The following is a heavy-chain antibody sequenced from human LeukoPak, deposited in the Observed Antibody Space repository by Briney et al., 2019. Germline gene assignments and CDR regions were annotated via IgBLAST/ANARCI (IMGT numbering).Heavy chain of an antibody. Sequence: GGSLSLSCAASGFTFSRYEMNWVRQAPGKGLEWVSYISSSGSTIYYADSVKGRLTISRDNAKNSLYLQMNSLRAEDTAVYYCARDSSLGGVRDYWGQGTLVTVSS. J-gene: IGHJ4*02. V-gene: IGHV3-48*03. CDR1: GFTFSRYE. CDR3: ARDSSLGGVRDY. CDR2: ISSSGSTI. D-gene: IGHD3-16*01.